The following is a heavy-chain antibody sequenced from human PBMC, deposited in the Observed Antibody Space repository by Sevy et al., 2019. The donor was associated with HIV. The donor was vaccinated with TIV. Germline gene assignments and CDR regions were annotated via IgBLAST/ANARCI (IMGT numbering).Heavy chain of an antibody. D-gene: IGHD6-6*01. J-gene: IGHJ4*02. V-gene: IGHV4-39*01. CDR1: GGSISSSAYY. CDR3: ATSVSARPDDY. Sequence: SETLSLTCTFSGGSISSSAYYWGWIRQPPGKGVEWIASFYYSGNTYYNPSLKSRVTISVDTPKNQFSLKLSSVTAADTAVYYCATSVSARPDDYWGQGILVTVSS. CDR2: FYYSGNT.